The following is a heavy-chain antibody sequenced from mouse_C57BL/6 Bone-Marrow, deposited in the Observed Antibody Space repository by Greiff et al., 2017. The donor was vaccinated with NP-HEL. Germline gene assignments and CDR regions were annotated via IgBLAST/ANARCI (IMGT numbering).Heavy chain of an antibody. CDR3: TTVAGYDKYFDV. V-gene: IGHV14-4*01. Sequence: EVKLLESGAELVRPGASVKLSCTASGFTFKDDYMHWVKQRPEQGLEWIGWIDPENGDTEYASKFQGKATITADTSSNTAYLQLSSLTSEDTAVYYCTTVAGYDKYFDVWGTGTTVTVSS. D-gene: IGHD2-2*01. CDR1: GFTFKDDY. J-gene: IGHJ1*03. CDR2: IDPENGDT.